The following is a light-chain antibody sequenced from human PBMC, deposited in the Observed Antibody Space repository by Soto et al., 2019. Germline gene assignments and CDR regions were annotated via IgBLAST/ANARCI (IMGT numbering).Light chain of an antibody. CDR1: QSVGSD. Sequence: IVMTQSPATLPVSPGERATLSCRASQSVGSDLAWYQQKPGQAPRLVIYDIFTRDTGVPTRISGSGSGTEFTLTISSLQSEDFSVYYCQQYNSWPLTFGGGTKVDI. J-gene: IGKJ4*01. CDR2: DIF. V-gene: IGKV3D-15*01. CDR3: QQYNSWPLT.